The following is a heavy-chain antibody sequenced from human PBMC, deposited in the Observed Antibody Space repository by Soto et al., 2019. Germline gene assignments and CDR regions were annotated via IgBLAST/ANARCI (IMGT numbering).Heavy chain of an antibody. CDR2: SYSGGST. D-gene: IGHD5-12*01. J-gene: IGHJ4*02. CDR1: GFTVSINY. CDR3: ARARDGYNFLYEPT. V-gene: IGHV3-53*01. Sequence: GSLRLSCVASGFTVSINYMSWVRQAPGKGLEWVSVSYSGGSTDYADSVKGRFTISRDNSKNTLYLQMNSLRAEDTAVYYCARARDGYNFLYEPTWGQGTLVTVSS.